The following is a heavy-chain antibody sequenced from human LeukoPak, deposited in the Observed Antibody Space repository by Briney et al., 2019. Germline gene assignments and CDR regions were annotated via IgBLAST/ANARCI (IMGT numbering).Heavy chain of an antibody. D-gene: IGHD1-26*01. Sequence: ASVKVSCKASGYTFTSYYMHWVRQAPGQGLEWMGIINPSGGSTSYAQKFQGRVTMTRDTSTSTVYMELSSLRSEDTAVYYCARDSGSYLAFWPFDSWGQGTLVTVSS. CDR1: GYTFTSYY. V-gene: IGHV1-46*01. J-gene: IGHJ5*01. CDR3: ARDSGSYLAFWPFDS. CDR2: INPSGGST.